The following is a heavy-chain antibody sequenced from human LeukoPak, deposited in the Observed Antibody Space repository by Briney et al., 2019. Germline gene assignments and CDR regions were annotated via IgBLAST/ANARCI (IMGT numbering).Heavy chain of an antibody. CDR3: AREGLDFWSGYDY. V-gene: IGHV1-8*01. D-gene: IGHD3-3*01. J-gene: IGHJ4*02. CDR2: MNPNSGNT. Sequence: ASVKVSCKASGYTFTNNDINWVRQAPGQGLEWMGWMNPNSGNTGCGKQFQGRVTVTRDTSTSTAYMELRSLRSDDTAVYYCAREGLDFWSGYDYWGQGTLVTVSS. CDR1: GYTFTNND.